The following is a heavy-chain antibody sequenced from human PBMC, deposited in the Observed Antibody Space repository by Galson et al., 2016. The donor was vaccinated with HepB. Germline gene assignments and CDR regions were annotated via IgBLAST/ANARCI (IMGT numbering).Heavy chain of an antibody. CDR3: ARDGAVASISPYNWFDP. CDR2: IIHTGST. D-gene: IGHD6-19*01. J-gene: IGHJ5*02. CDR1: GDSISSTFYY. Sequence: SETLSLTCTVSGDSISSTFYYWGWIRQPPGKGLEWIGSIIHTGSTNYNPSLKTRVTISVDTSRNQFSLKVNSVTAADTAVYYCARDGAVASISPYNWFDPWGQGTLVTVSS. V-gene: IGHV4-39*07.